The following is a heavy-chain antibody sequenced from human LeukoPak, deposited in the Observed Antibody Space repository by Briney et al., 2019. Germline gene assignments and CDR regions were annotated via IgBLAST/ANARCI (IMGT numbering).Heavy chain of an antibody. D-gene: IGHD3-22*01. Sequence: SETLSLTCSVSGGSISSYYWSWIRQPPGKGLEWVGYISYGGGTTYNPSLKRRVSMSIDTSKNQFSLRLSSVTAADTALYYCARVGDTSGYFYYFDYWGQGTLVTVSS. CDR1: GGSISSYY. CDR3: ARVGDTSGYFYYFDY. CDR2: ISYGGGT. V-gene: IGHV4-59*08. J-gene: IGHJ4*02.